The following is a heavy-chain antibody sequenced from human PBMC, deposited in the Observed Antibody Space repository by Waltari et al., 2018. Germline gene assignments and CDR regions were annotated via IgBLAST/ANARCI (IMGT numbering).Heavy chain of an antibody. D-gene: IGHD2-2*01. CDR3: ATDPLRCSSTSGYGSNY. CDR1: GYPFTDYY. Sequence: EVQLVQSGAEVKKPGATVKISFKASGYPFTDYYLNWVQQAPGKGLGWMGRVDPEDGETIYAEKCQGRVTITADTSTDTAYMELSSLRSEDTAVYYCATDPLRCSSTSGYGSNYWGQGTLVTVSS. J-gene: IGHJ4*02. V-gene: IGHV1-69-2*01. CDR2: VDPEDGET.